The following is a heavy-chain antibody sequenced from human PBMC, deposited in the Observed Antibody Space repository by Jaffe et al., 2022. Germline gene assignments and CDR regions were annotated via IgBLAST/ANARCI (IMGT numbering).Heavy chain of an antibody. CDR3: ARGAEGSHVLLWFRELFSDDAFDI. D-gene: IGHD3-10*01. CDR2: INTNTGNP. CDR1: GYTFTSYA. V-gene: IGHV7-4-1*02. Sequence: QVQLVQSGSELKKPGASVKVSCKASGYTFTSYAMNWVRQAPGQGLEWMGWINTNTGNPTYAQGFTGRFVFSLDTSVSTAYLQISSLKAEDTAVYYCARGAEGSHVLLWFRELFSDDAFDIWGQGTMVTVSS. J-gene: IGHJ3*02.